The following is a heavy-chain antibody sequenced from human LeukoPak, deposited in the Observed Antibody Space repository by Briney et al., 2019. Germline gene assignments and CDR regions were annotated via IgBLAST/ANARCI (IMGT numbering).Heavy chain of an antibody. J-gene: IGHJ6*02. Sequence: SETLSLTCAVYGGSFSGYYWSWIRQPPGKGLEWIGEINHSGSTNYNPSLKSRVTISVDTSKNQFSLKLSFVTAADTAVYYCARDPGYYSSSSNRYYYYGMDVWGQGTTVTVSS. CDR1: GGSFSGYY. V-gene: IGHV4-34*01. CDR3: ARDPGYYSSSSNRYYYYGMDV. CDR2: INHSGST. D-gene: IGHD6-13*01.